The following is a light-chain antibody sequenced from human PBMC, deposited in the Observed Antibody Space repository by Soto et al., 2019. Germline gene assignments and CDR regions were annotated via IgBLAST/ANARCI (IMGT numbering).Light chain of an antibody. J-gene: IGKJ4*02. CDR2: GAS. CDR1: QSVSPSS. CDR3: QQFAGS. V-gene: IGKV3-20*01. Sequence: IVLTQSPATLSCSPGGIATLSCRASQSVSPSSLAWYQQRPGQSPRLLIYGASSRATGIPDRFSGRGSGTDFTLIISRLEPEDFAVYYCQQFAGSFGGGTKVDIK.